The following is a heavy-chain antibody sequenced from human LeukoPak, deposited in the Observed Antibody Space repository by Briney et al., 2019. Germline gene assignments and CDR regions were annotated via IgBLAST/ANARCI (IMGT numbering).Heavy chain of an antibody. D-gene: IGHD3-10*01. Sequence: GGSLRLSCVASGFTFSSYSMNWVRQAPGKGLEWVSYITSSSSTIYYADSVKGRFTISRDNAKNSLNLQMNSLRDEDTAVYYCARKTVYYGSGSDAFDIWGQGTMVTVSS. V-gene: IGHV3-48*02. J-gene: IGHJ3*02. CDR2: ITSSSSTI. CDR3: ARKTVYYGSGSDAFDI. CDR1: GFTFSSYS.